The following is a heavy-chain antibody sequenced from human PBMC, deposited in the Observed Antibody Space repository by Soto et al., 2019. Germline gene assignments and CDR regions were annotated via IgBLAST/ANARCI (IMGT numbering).Heavy chain of an antibody. J-gene: IGHJ4*02. CDR3: AKGTAAGIKYYFDY. V-gene: IGHV3-23*01. CDR2: INGRGDSI. D-gene: IGHD6-13*01. CDR1: GFTFSSYA. Sequence: EVQLLESGGGLVQPGGSLRLSCVASGFTFSSYAMGWVRQAPGKGLEWVSAINGRGDSIYYADSVKGRFTISRDNSKNTLSLQMNGLRADDAAVYYCAKGTAAGIKYYFDYWGQGTLVTVSS.